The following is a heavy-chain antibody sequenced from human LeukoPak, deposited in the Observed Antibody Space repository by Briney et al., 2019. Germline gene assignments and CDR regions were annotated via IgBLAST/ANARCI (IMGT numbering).Heavy chain of an antibody. CDR3: ARERAFYYFDY. CDR1: GFTFTTYT. Sequence: SGGSLRLSCAASGFTFTTYTIHWVRQAPGKGLEYVSVVVGNGGTTYYANSVKGRFTISRDNSKNTVYLQMGSLRAEDTAVYYCARERAFYYFDYWGQGALVTVSS. CDR2: VVGNGGTT. V-gene: IGHV3-64*01. J-gene: IGHJ4*02.